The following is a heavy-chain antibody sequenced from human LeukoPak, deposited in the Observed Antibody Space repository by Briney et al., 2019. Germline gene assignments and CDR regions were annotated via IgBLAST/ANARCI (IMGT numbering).Heavy chain of an antibody. CDR3: AKDYYGSGSYYHAFDI. D-gene: IGHD3-10*01. CDR1: GFTFSSYA. J-gene: IGHJ3*02. V-gene: IGHV3-23*01. CDR2: ISGSGGST. Sequence: GGSLRLSCAASGFTFSSYAMSWVRQAPGKGLEWVSAISGSGGSTYYADSVKGRFTISRDNSKNTLYLQMNSLRAEDTAVYYCAKDYYGSGSYYHAFDIWGQGTMVTVSS.